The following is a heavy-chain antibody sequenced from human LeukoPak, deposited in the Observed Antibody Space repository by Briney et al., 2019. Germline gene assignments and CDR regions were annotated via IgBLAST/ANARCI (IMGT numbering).Heavy chain of an antibody. Sequence: GASVKVSCKASGGTFSSYAISWVRQAPGQRLEWMGRIIPIFGTANYAQKFQGRVTITTDESTSTAYMELSSLRSEDTAVYYCARAGVGGGDFYYFDYWGQGTLVTVSS. D-gene: IGHD2-21*02. CDR2: IIPIFGTA. J-gene: IGHJ4*02. V-gene: IGHV1-69*05. CDR3: ARAGVGGGDFYYFDY. CDR1: GGTFSSYA.